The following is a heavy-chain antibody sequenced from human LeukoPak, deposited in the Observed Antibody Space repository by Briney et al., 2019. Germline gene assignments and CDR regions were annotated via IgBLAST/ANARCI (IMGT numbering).Heavy chain of an antibody. Sequence: AGGSLRLSCAASGFTFSSYGMHWVRQAPGKGLEWVAVISYDGSNKYYADSVKGRFTISRDNSKNTLYLQMNSLRAEDTAVYYCARDREQWALGAFDIWGQGTMVTVSS. CDR2: ISYDGSNK. CDR3: ARDREQWALGAFDI. D-gene: IGHD6-19*01. J-gene: IGHJ3*02. V-gene: IGHV3-30*03. CDR1: GFTFSSYG.